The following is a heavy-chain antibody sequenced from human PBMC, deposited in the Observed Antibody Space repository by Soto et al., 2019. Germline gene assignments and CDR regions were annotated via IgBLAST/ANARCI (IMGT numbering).Heavy chain of an antibody. V-gene: IGHV1-69*12. D-gene: IGHD5-12*01. CDR1: GDTFSSYA. CDR2: IMPIFRTP. CDR3: ARDKDRLQLGGNYYYIMDV. Sequence: QVQLVQSGAEVMKPGSSVKVSCKASGDTFSSYAFSWVRQAPGQGLEWMGGIMPIFRTPDYAQKFQGRVTITADXSXXXAXXELSSLRSEDTAVYYCARDKDRLQLGGNYYYIMDVWGQGTTVTVSS. J-gene: IGHJ6*02.